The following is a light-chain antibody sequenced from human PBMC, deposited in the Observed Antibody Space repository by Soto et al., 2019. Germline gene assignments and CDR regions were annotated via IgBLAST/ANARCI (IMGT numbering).Light chain of an antibody. CDR3: QHYDHLPIT. CDR2: AAS. J-gene: IGKJ5*01. CDR1: QGIRSA. Sequence: AIPVTPSPSSLSASVGDRVTITCRTSQGIRSALGWYQQKPGKVPKLLIYAASTLQSGVPSRFSGSGSGTDFTFTISSLQPEDIATYYCQHYDHLPITFGQGTRLEIK. V-gene: IGKV1-6*01.